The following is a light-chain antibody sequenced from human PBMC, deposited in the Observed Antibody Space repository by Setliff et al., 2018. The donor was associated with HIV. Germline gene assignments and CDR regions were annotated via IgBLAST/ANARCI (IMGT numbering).Light chain of an antibody. Sequence: QSVLTQPPSASGTPGQRVTISCSGSSSNIGSNYVYWYQQLPGTTPKLLIYRNNQRSSGVPGRFSGSKSGTSASLAISGLRSEDEADYYCAAWDDSLSGVVFGGGTKVTVL. CDR1: SSNIGSNY. V-gene: IGLV1-47*01. CDR3: AAWDDSLSGVV. J-gene: IGLJ2*01. CDR2: RNN.